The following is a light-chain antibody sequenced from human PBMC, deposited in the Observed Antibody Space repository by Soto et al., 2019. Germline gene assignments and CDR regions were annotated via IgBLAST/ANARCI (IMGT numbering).Light chain of an antibody. CDR2: EVS. J-gene: IGKJ2*01. Sequence: DIVMTQTPLSLSVTLGQPASISCKSSQGLLHSDGKTFLYWYLQKPGQPPHLLIYEVSKRFSGVPDRFSGSGSGTEFTPKISRVETEDVGVYYCMQSIQRPQTFGKGTKLEIK. CDR3: MQSIQRPQT. CDR1: QGLLHSDGKTF. V-gene: IGKV2D-29*01.